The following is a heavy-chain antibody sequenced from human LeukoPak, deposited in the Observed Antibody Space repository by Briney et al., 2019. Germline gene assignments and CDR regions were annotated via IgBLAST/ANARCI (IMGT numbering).Heavy chain of an antibody. CDR1: GGSLSGFY. J-gene: IGHJ4*02. D-gene: IGHD1-26*01. CDR2: VYYSGNT. V-gene: IGHV4-59*01. CDR3: ARGMGMSDY. Sequence: SETLSLTCTVSGGSLSGFYWSWIRQPPGKGLEWIGYVYYSGNTNYNPSLKSRVTTSVDTSKNQFSLKLTSVTAADTAMYYCARGMGMSDYWGQGTLVTVSS.